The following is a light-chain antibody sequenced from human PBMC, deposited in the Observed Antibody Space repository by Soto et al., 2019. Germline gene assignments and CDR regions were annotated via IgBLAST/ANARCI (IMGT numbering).Light chain of an antibody. J-gene: IGKJ2*01. V-gene: IGKV3-20*01. CDR2: GAS. CDR3: HQYGSSLGYT. Sequence: EIVLTQSPGTLSLSPGERATLSCRASQSVSSSYLAWYQQKPGQAPRLLIYGASSRATGIPDRFSGSGSGKDFTLTISRLELEDFAVYYCHQYGSSLGYTFGQGTKLEIK. CDR1: QSVSSSY.